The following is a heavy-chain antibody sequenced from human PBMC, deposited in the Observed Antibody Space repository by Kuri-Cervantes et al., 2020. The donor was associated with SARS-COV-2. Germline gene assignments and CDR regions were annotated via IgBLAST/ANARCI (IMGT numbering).Heavy chain of an antibody. D-gene: IGHD5-12*01. CDR2: INPNSGGT. J-gene: IGHJ4*02. Sequence: ASVKVSCKASGYTFTGYYMHWVRQAPGQGLEWMGWINPNSGGTNYAQKFQGRVTMTRDTSISTAYMELSRLRSDDTAVYYCAGEAGTGVATNLPIDYWGQGTLVTVSS. V-gene: IGHV1-2*02. CDR3: AGEAGTGVATNLPIDY. CDR1: GYTFTGYY.